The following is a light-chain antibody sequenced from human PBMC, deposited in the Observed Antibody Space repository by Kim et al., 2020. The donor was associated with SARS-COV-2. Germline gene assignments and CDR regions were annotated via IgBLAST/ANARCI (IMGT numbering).Light chain of an antibody. CDR1: QKVSNY. V-gene: IGKV3-11*01. Sequence: SVSPGERATLSCRASQKVSNYLAWFQQKPGQAPRRLIYDTSNRATGTPARFSGSGSGTDFTLTVSGLEPQDFAVYYCQQRSNWPGTFGQGTKLEI. CDR2: DTS. CDR3: QQRSNWPGT. J-gene: IGKJ2*01.